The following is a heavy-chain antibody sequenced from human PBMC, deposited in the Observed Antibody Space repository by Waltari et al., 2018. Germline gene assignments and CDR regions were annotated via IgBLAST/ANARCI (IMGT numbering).Heavy chain of an antibody. Sequence: QVQLQESGPGLVKASQPLSLICAVSGCSIIRGDSYWPWIRQPPGKGLEWIGYIYYSGSTHYKPSLKSRVTISVDTSKNQFSLKLSSVTAADTAVYYCARGPMEDQLLGRGTFDIWGQGTVVTVSS. CDR2: IYYSGST. D-gene: IGHD2-2*01. CDR3: ARGPMEDQLLGRGTFDI. J-gene: IGHJ3*02. V-gene: IGHV4-30-4*08. CDR1: GCSIIRGDSY.